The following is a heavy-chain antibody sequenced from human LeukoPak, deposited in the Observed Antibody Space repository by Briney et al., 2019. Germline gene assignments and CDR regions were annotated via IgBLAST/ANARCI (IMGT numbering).Heavy chain of an antibody. D-gene: IGHD3-10*01. J-gene: IGHJ5*02. CDR3: SRHVVTLVRGVNNRKEDWFDP. CDR1: GYTFNSSY. V-gene: IGHV1-2*02. CDR2: IDTDSGGT. Sequence: ASVKVSCKASGYTFNSSYMHWVRQAPGQGLEWLGWIDTDSGGTNYAQKFLGRVTMTRDKANSTAYLELSGLRSDDTAVYYCSRHVVTLVRGVNNRKEDWFDPWGQGTLVSVSS.